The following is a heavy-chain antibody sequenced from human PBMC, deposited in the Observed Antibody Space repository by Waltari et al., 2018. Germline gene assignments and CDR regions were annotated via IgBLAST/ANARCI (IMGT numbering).Heavy chain of an antibody. V-gene: IGHV1-2*06. Sequence: QVQMVQSGAEVKKPGASVKVSCKASGYSFTAYYLHWVRQAPGQGLEWMGRINPNRGATTYAQMFQGRVNMTSDTSISTAYMEVTGLRSDDTAVYYCARVLSTVQLGIFAYWGQGTVVTVSS. J-gene: IGHJ4*02. CDR3: ARVLSTVQLGIFAY. CDR1: GYSFTAYY. D-gene: IGHD7-27*01. CDR2: INPNRGAT.